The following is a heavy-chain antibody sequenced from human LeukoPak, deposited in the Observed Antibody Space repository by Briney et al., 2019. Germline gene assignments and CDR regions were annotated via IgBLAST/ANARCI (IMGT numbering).Heavy chain of an antibody. CDR2: INHSGST. V-gene: IGHV4-34*01. CDR1: GGSFSGYY. Sequence: SETLSLTCAVYGGSFSGYYWSWIRQPPGKGLEWIGEINHSGSTNYNPSLKSRVTISVDTSKNQFSLKLSSVTAADTAVYYCARESYYYDSSGYPDVFDIWGKGKMVTVFS. D-gene: IGHD3-22*01. CDR3: ARESYYYDSSGYPDVFDI. J-gene: IGHJ3*02.